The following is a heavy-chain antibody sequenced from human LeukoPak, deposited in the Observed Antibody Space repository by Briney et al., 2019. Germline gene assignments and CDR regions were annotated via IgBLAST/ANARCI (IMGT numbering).Heavy chain of an antibody. CDR1: GGSFSGYY. CDR3: ARGEFGARRDYYYYYMDV. J-gene: IGHJ6*03. Sequence: SETLSLTCAVYGGSFSGYYWSWIRQPPGKGLEWIGEIYHSGSTNYNPSLKSRVTISVDTSKNQFSLKLSSVTAADTAVYYCARGEFGARRDYYYYYMDVWGKGTTVTVSS. CDR2: IYHSGST. D-gene: IGHD3-16*01. V-gene: IGHV4-34*01.